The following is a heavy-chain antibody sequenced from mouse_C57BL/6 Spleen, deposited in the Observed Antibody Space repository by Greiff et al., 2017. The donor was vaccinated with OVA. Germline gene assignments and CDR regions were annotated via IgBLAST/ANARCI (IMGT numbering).Heavy chain of an antibody. V-gene: IGHV1-15*01. CDR3: TREDTTVGYFDY. Sequence: QVQLKESGAELVRPGASVTLSCKASGYTFTDYEMHWVKQTPVHGLEWIGAIDPETGGTAYNQKFKGKAILTADKSSSTAYMELRSLTSEDSAVYYCTREDTTVGYFDYWGQGTTLTVSS. J-gene: IGHJ2*01. CDR1: GYTFTDYE. CDR2: IDPETGGT. D-gene: IGHD1-1*01.